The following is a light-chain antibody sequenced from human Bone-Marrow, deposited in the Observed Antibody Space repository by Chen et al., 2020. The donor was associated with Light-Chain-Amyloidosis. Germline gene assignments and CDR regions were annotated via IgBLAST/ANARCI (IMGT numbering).Light chain of an antibody. CDR1: QSISIY. V-gene: IGKV1-39*01. Sequence: DIQMTQSPSSLSASVGDRVTITCRASQSISIYLNWYQQKPGKAPNLLIYTSSNLQSGVPSRFSGSGYGTDFTLTISSLQPEDFATYYCQQSSSAPQTFGQGTKLEIK. CDR3: QQSSSAPQT. CDR2: TSS. J-gene: IGKJ2*01.